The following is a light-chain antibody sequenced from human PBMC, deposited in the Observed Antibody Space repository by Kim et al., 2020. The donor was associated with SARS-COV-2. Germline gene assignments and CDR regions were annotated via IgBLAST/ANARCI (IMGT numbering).Light chain of an antibody. CDR3: QSGDSTENL. V-gene: IGLV3-19*01. J-gene: IGLJ2*01. CDR1: SLRNFY. Sequence: SSELTQDPAVSVALGQTVSITCHGDSLRNFYASWYQQRPGQAPILVIYGRNNRPSGIPDRFSGSSLGNTASMTITGAQAEDEADYYCQSGDSTENLFGGGTQLTDL. CDR2: GRN.